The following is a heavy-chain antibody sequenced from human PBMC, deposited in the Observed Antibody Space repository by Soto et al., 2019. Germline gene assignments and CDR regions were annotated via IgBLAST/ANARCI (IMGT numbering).Heavy chain of an antibody. CDR3: AREGGWYSSGWTYYGMDV. D-gene: IGHD6-19*01. V-gene: IGHV1-69*05. CDR1: GGTFSSYA. J-gene: IGHJ6*02. CDR2: IIPIFGTA. Sequence: ASVKVSCKASGGTFSSYAISWVRQAPGQGLEWMGGIIPIFGTANYAQKLQGRVTMTTDTSTSTAYMELRSLRSDDTAVYYCAREGGWYSSGWTYYGMDVWGQGTTVTVSS.